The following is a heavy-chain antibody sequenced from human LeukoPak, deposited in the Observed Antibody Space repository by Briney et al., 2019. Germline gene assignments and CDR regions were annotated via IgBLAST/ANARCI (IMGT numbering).Heavy chain of an antibody. CDR2: ISSTSGTI. Sequence: PGGSLRLSCAASGFTFSSYSMSWVRQAPGKGLEWISYISSTSGTIYYADSVKGRFTISRDNAKNSLYLQMNSLRAEDTAVYYCARGRSSGSLRPFDYWGQGTLVTVSS. V-gene: IGHV3-48*01. CDR3: ARGRSSGSLRPFDY. D-gene: IGHD6-25*01. J-gene: IGHJ4*02. CDR1: GFTFSSYS.